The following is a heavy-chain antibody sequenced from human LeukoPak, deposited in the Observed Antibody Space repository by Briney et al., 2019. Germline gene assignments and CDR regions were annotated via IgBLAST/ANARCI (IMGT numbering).Heavy chain of an antibody. CDR2: IIPILGIA. Sequence: SVKVSCKASGGTFSSYAISWVRQAPGQGLEWMGRIIPILGIANYAQKFQGRVTITADKSTSTAYMELSSLRSEDTAVYYCASCRTQARSAGIDVWGQGTTVTVSS. V-gene: IGHV1-69*04. CDR3: ASCRTQARSAGIDV. CDR1: GGTFSSYA. J-gene: IGHJ6*02.